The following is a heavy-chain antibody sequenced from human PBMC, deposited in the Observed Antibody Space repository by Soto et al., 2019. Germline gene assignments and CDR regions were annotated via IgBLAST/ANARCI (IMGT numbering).Heavy chain of an antibody. CDR2: ISGSGGST. V-gene: IGHV3-23*01. CDR3: AKDRSPSFMITFGGVISPFDY. J-gene: IGHJ4*02. Sequence: VQLLESGGGLVQPGGSLRLSCAASGFTFSSYAMSWVRQAPGKGLEWVSAISGSGGSTYYADSVKGRFTISRDNSKNTLYLQMNSLRAEDTAVYYCAKDRSPSFMITFGGVISPFDYWGQGTLVTVSS. CDR1: GFTFSSYA. D-gene: IGHD3-16*02.